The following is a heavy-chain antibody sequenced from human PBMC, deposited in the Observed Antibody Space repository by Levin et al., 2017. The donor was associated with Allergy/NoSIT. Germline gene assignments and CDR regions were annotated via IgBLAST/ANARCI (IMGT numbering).Heavy chain of an antibody. V-gene: IGHV3-23*01. J-gene: IGHJ4*02. Sequence: AASVKVSCTASGFTFSSYAMSWVRQAPGKGLEWVSGMSNSGGSTYYADSVKGRFTLSRDNSKNTLYLQMNSLRAEDTAIYYCAKDLYISGWYGGFDYWGQGTLVTVSS. D-gene: IGHD6-19*01. CDR1: GFTFSSYA. CDR3: AKDLYISGWYGGFDY. CDR2: MSNSGGST.